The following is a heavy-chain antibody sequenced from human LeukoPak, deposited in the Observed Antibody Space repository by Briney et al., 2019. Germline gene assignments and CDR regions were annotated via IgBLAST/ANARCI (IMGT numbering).Heavy chain of an antibody. CDR3: ARDRVTMVRGVGFDYYYMDV. CDR1: DYSISSGYY. CDR2: IYHTGST. D-gene: IGHD3-10*01. J-gene: IGHJ6*03. V-gene: IGHV4-38-2*02. Sequence: PSETLSLTCTVSDYSISSGYYWGWIRQPPGKGLEWIGSIYHTGSTYYNPSLKSRVTISVDTSKNQFSLKLSSVTAADTAVYYCARDRVTMVRGVGFDYYYMDVWGKGTTVTVSS.